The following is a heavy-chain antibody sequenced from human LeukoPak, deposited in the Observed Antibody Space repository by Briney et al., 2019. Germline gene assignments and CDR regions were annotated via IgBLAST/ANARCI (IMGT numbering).Heavy chain of an antibody. V-gene: IGHV3-49*04. J-gene: IGHJ4*02. CDR2: IRSKAYGGTT. CDR3: TRVGVYDYVWGSYRYFDY. CDR1: GFTVSSNY. D-gene: IGHD3-16*02. Sequence: GGSLRLSCAASGFTVSSNYMSWVRQAPGKGLEWVGFIRSKAYGGTTEYAASVKGRFTISRDDSKSIAYLQMNSLKTEDTAVYYCTRVGVYDYVWGSYRYFDYWGQGTLVTVSS.